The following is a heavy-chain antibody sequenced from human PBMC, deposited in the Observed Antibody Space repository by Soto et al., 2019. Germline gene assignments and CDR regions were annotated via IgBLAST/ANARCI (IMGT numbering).Heavy chain of an antibody. D-gene: IGHD4-4*01. J-gene: IGHJ4*02. CDR2: IIPIFGTA. V-gene: IGHV1-69*13. Sequence: SVKVSCKASGGTFSSYAISWVRQAPGQGLEWMGGIIPIFGTANYAQKFQGRVTITADESTSTAYMELSSLRSEDSAVYFCARVADYSSSPSFDDWGQGTLVTVSS. CDR3: ARVADYSSSPSFDD. CDR1: GGTFSSYA.